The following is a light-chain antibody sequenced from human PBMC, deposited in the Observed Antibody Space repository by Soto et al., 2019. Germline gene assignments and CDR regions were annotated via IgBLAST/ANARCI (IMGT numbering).Light chain of an antibody. CDR1: RSISSY. Sequence: DIQMTQSPSSLSASVGARVTITCLASRSISSYLNWYQQKPGKAPKFLIYAASSLQSGVPSRFSGSGAGTSFTLTISSLQPEDFATYYCQESYSTLYTFGQGTRLEIK. V-gene: IGKV1-39*01. CDR2: AAS. J-gene: IGKJ5*01. CDR3: QESYSTLYT.